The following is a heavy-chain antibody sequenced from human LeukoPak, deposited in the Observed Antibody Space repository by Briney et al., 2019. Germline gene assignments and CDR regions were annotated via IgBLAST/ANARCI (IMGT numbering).Heavy chain of an antibody. CDR3: ARGRGPWFGALLSYFAY. Sequence: GALRLSCAASGFTFSSYWISWVRPAPGKGLGWAANIKQDGREKYYVESVKGRFTISRDNAKNSLYLQMNSLRAEVTAVYYCARGRGPWFGALLSYFAYWGQGTLVTVSS. J-gene: IGHJ4*02. D-gene: IGHD3-10*01. V-gene: IGHV3-7*01. CDR2: IKQDGREK. CDR1: GFTFSSYW.